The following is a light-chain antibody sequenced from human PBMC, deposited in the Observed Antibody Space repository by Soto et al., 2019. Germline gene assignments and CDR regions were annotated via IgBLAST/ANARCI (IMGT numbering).Light chain of an antibody. J-gene: IGLJ1*01. CDR1: SSDVGGYNY. V-gene: IGLV2-14*01. CDR2: DVS. Sequence: QSALTQPASVSGSPGQSITISCTGTSSDVGGYNYVSWYQQHPGKAPKLMIYDVSNRPSGVSNRFSGSKSGNTASLTISRLQAEDEADYYCSSYTSSSTLEGYVFGTGTKLTVL. CDR3: SSYTSSSTLEGYV.